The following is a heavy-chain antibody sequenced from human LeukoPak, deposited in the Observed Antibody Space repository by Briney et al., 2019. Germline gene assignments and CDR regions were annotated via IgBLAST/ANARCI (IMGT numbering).Heavy chain of an antibody. D-gene: IGHD1-26*01. Sequence: PGASLRLSCAASGFPFSSYAMSWVRQAPGKGLEWVSAISGSGGSTYCADSVKGRFTISRDNSKNTLYLQMNSLRAEDTAVYYCAKVPAPYSGSYLVNFDYWGQGTLVTVSS. CDR1: GFPFSSYA. V-gene: IGHV3-23*01. J-gene: IGHJ4*02. CDR2: ISGSGGST. CDR3: AKVPAPYSGSYLVNFDY.